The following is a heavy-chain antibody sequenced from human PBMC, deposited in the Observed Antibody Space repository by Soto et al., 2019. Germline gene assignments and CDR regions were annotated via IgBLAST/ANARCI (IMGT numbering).Heavy chain of an antibody. Sequence: EVQLVESGGGLVQPGGSLRLSCAASGFTFSSYWMSWVRQAPGKGLEWVANIKQDGSEKYYVDSVKGRFTISRDNAKNLLYLQMNSLRSDDTAVYYCARDCSGGSCYSSRPGWFQHWGQGTLVTVSS. J-gene: IGHJ1*01. V-gene: IGHV3-7*01. CDR1: GFTFSSYW. D-gene: IGHD2-15*01. CDR3: ARDCSGGSCYSSRPGWFQH. CDR2: IKQDGSEK.